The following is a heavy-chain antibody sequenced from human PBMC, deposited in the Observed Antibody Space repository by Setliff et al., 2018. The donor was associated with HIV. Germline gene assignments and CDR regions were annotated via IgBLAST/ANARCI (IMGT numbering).Heavy chain of an antibody. CDR2: INHSGTT. Sequence: SETLSLTCSVYGESFSDDYWSWIRQHPGWGLEWIGEINHSGTTNYNPSLMGRLNISVDTAKRQFSLDLNSVTAADTAIYYCARRARTWLQPFDHRGQGFLVTVS. V-gene: IGHV4-34*01. CDR3: ARRARTWLQPFDH. D-gene: IGHD5-12*01. CDR1: GESFSDDY. J-gene: IGHJ4*02.